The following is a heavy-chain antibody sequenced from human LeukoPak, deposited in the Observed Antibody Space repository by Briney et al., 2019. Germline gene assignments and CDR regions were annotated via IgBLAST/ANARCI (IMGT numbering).Heavy chain of an antibody. V-gene: IGHV3-23*01. CDR3: AKDPERYCSGGSCYPTGFDI. CDR1: GFTFSSYW. D-gene: IGHD2-15*01. Sequence: PGGSLRLSCAASGFTFSSYWMSWVRQAPGKGLEWVSAISGSGGSTYYADSVKGRFTISRDNSQNTLYLQMNSLRAEDTAVYYCAKDPERYCSGGSCYPTGFDIWGQGTMVTVSS. J-gene: IGHJ3*02. CDR2: ISGSGGST.